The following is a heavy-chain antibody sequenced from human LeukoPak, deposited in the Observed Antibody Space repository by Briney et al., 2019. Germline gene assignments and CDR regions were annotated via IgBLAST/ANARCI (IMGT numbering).Heavy chain of an antibody. J-gene: IGHJ6*03. CDR1: GFTFSSYA. V-gene: IGHV3-23*01. CDR3: AKMAGDRNYYYYYMGV. D-gene: IGHD6-19*01. CDR2: ISGSGGST. Sequence: GGSLRLSCAASGFTFSSYAMSWVRQAPGKGLEWVSAISGSGGSTYYADSVKGRFTISRDNSKNTLYLQMNSLRAEDTAVYYCAKMAGDRNYYYYYMGVWGKGTTVTVSS.